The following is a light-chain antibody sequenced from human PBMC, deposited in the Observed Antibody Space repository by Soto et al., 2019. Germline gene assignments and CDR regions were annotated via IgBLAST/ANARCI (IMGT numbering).Light chain of an antibody. CDR1: QSISSW. Sequence: DIQMTQSPSTLSASVGDRVTITCRASQSISSWLAWYQQKPGKAPKLLIYDASSLESGVPSRFSGSGPGTEFTLTISSMQPDDFANYYCQQYNSYPWTFGQGTKV. CDR2: DAS. J-gene: IGKJ1*01. V-gene: IGKV1-5*01. CDR3: QQYNSYPWT.